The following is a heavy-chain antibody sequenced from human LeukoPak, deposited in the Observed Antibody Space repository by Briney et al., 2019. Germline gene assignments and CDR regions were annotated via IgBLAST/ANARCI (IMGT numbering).Heavy chain of an antibody. CDR1: GFTFSSYS. V-gene: IGHV3-64*01. CDR2: ISSNGGST. D-gene: IGHD1-26*01. J-gene: IGHJ3*02. CDR3: ARGGSYLSAFDI. Sequence: GGSLRLSCGASGFTFSSYSMHWVRQAPGKGLEYVSAISSNGGSTNYANSVKGRFSISRDNSKNTLYLQMGSLRTEDMAVYYCARGGSYLSAFDIWGQGTMVTVSS.